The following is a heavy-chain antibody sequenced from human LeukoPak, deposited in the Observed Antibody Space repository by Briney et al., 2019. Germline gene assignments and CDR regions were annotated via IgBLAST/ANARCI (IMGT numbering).Heavy chain of an antibody. CDR3: ARVPLTTRTYCFDY. Sequence: SETLSLTCTVSGGSISSYYWSWIRQPPGKGLEWIGYIYYSGSTNYNPSLKSRVTISVDTSKNQFSLKLSSVTAADTAVYYCARVPLTTRTYCFDYWGQGTLVTVSS. CDR1: GGSISSYY. D-gene: IGHD1-14*01. V-gene: IGHV4-59*01. J-gene: IGHJ4*02. CDR2: IYYSGST.